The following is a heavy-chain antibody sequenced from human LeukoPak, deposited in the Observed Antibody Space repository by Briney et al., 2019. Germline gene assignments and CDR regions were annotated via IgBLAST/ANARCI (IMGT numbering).Heavy chain of an antibody. CDR2: ITAGGDDT. D-gene: IGHD3-16*01. V-gene: IGHV3-23*01. J-gene: IGHJ4*02. CDR1: GFTFSSFA. Sequence: PGGSLRLSCAASGFTFSSFAMSWVRQAPGKGLEWVSAITAGGDDTYYADSVKGRFTISRDNSKNTLSLQMNSLRVEDTAVYYCARDQKGGFDYWGQGTLVTVSS. CDR3: ARDQKGGFDY.